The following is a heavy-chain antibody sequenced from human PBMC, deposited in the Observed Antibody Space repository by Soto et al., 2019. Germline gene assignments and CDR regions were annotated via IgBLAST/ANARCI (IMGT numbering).Heavy chain of an antibody. CDR2: INHSGST. V-gene: IGHV4-34*01. J-gene: IGHJ4*02. CDR3: ARADYGDYVLKVYFDY. CDR1: GGSFSGYY. D-gene: IGHD4-17*01. Sequence: PSETLSLTCAVYGGSFSGYYWSWIRQPPGKGLEWIGEINHSGSTNYNPSLKSRVTISVDTSKNQFSLKLSSVTAADTAVYYCARADYGDYVLKVYFDYWGQGTLVTVSS.